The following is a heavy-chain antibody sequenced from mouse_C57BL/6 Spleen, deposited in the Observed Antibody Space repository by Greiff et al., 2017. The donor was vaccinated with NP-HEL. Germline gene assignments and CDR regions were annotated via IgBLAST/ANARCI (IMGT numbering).Heavy chain of an antibody. V-gene: IGHV1-9*01. CDR3: APIYYGYDGGYYYAMDY. CDR1: GYTFTGYW. CDR2: ILPGSGST. Sequence: QVQLQQSGAELMKPGASVKLSCKATGYTFTGYWIEWVKQRPGHGLEWIGEILPGSGSTNYNEKFKGKATFTADTSSNTAYMQLSSLTTEDSAIYYCAPIYYGYDGGYYYAMDYWGQGTSVTVSS. D-gene: IGHD2-2*01. J-gene: IGHJ4*01.